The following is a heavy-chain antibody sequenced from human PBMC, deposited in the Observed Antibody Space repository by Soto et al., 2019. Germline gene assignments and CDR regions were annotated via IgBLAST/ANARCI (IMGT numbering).Heavy chain of an antibody. V-gene: IGHV4-39*01. CDR1: GGSISSSSYY. J-gene: IGHJ4*02. Sequence: SETLSLTCTVSGGSISSSSYYWGWIRQPPGKGLEWIGSIYYSGSTYYNPSLKSRVTISVDTSKNQFSLKLSSVTAADTAVYYCARQFSHFWGQGTLVTVSS. CDR3: ARQFSHF. D-gene: IGHD3-3*02. CDR2: IYYSGST.